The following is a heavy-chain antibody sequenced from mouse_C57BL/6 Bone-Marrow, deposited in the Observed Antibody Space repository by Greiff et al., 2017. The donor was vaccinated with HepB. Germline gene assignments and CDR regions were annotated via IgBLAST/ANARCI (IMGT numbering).Heavy chain of an antibody. CDR2: IHPNSGST. Sequence: VQLQQPGAELVKPGASVKLSCKASGYTFTSYWMHWVKQRPGQGLEWIGMIHPNSGSTNYNEKCKSKATLTVDKSSSTAYMQLSSLTSEDSAVYYCARGGLLSAMDYWGQGTSVTVSS. CDR1: GYTFTSYW. J-gene: IGHJ4*01. CDR3: ARGGLLSAMDY. V-gene: IGHV1-64*01. D-gene: IGHD2-1*01.